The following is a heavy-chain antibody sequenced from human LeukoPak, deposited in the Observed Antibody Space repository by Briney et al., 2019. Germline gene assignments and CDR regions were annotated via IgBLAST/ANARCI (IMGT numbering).Heavy chain of an antibody. J-gene: IGHJ4*02. Sequence: PGGSLRLSCTASGFTFSSYAMHWVRQAPGKGLEWVAVIADDGSNKYYADSVKGRFTISRDNSKNTLYLQMNSLRAEDTAVYYCARDPSLRTTLDYWGQGTLVTVSS. V-gene: IGHV3-30*04. CDR3: ARDPSLRTTLDY. CDR1: GFTFSSYA. D-gene: IGHD1-1*01. CDR2: IADDGSNK.